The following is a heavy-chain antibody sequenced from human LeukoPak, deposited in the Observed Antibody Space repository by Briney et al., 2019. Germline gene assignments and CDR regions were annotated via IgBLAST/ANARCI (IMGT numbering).Heavy chain of an antibody. CDR3: AKDSPARFLEGSGFDY. J-gene: IGHJ4*02. V-gene: IGHV3-23*01. D-gene: IGHD3-3*01. CDR1: GFTFSSYA. CDR2: ISGSGGST. Sequence: GGSLRLSCAASGFTFSSYAMSWVRQAPGKGLEWVSAISGSGGSTYYADSVKGRFTISRDNSKNTLYLQMNSLRAEDTAVYYCAKDSPARFLEGSGFDYWGQGTLVTVSS.